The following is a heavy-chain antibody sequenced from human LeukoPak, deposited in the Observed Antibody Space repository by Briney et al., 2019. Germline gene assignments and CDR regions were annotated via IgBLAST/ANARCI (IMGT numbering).Heavy chain of an antibody. Sequence: GGSLRLSCAASGFTFSSYSMNWVRQAPGKGLEWVSSISSSSSYIYYADSGKGRFTISRDNAKNSLYLQMNSLRAEDTAVYYCARKSIAAAGYFDYWGQGTLVTVSS. CDR3: ARKSIAAAGYFDY. D-gene: IGHD6-13*01. V-gene: IGHV3-21*01. CDR2: ISSSSSYI. CDR1: GFTFSSYS. J-gene: IGHJ4*02.